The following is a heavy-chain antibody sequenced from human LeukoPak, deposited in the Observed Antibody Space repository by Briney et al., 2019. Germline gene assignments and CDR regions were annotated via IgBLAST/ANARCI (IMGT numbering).Heavy chain of an antibody. CDR3: VSQGIFGGKRNNWFDP. V-gene: IGHV4-4*07. D-gene: IGHD3-3*01. Sequence: PSETLSLTCTVSGGSISSYYWSWIRQPAGKGLEWIGRIYTSGSTNYNPSLKSRVTMSVDTSKNQFSLKLSSVTAADTAVYYCVSQGIFGGKRNNWFDPWGQGTLVTVSS. CDR1: GGSISSYY. CDR2: IYTSGST. J-gene: IGHJ5*02.